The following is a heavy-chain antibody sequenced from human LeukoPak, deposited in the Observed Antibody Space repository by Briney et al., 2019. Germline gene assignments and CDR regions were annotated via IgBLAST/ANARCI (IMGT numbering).Heavy chain of an antibody. V-gene: IGHV3-74*01. D-gene: IGHD4-17*01. CDR1: GFTFSSDG. Sequence: GGSLRLSCAASGFTFSSDGMSWVRQAPGKGLVWVSRINSDGSSTSYADSVKGRVTISRDNAKNTLYLQMNSLRAEDTAVYYCARARGYGDYDYWGQGTLVTVSS. CDR2: INSDGSST. J-gene: IGHJ4*02. CDR3: ARARGYGDYDY.